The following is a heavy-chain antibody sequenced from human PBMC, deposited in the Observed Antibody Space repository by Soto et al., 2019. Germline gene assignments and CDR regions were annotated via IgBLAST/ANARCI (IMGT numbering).Heavy chain of an antibody. CDR2: ITVDGST. V-gene: IGHV3-53*01. CDR1: EFTVSNNY. J-gene: IGHJ4*02. Sequence: GGSLRLSCAASEFTVSNNYMSWVRQAPGKGLEWVSVITVDGSTYYADSVKGRFTISRDNSKNTLFLQMNSLRGEDTAVYYCAREAGPLDYWGQGTPVTVSS. CDR3: AREAGPLDY.